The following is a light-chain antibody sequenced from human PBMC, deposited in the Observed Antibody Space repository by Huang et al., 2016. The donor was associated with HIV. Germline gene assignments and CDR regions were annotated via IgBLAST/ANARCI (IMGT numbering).Light chain of an antibody. V-gene: IGKV1-39*01. CDR1: DNLANS. Sequence: DIQMTQSPSSLSASVGDRVTITCRTSDNLANSLNWYQQKSVAAPVLIIYGASNLQTGVSSRFSGGGSGTDFTLTITNLRPEDFATYYCQQSHSTPHTFGQGTRLE. J-gene: IGKJ2*01. CDR3: QQSHSTPHT. CDR2: GAS.